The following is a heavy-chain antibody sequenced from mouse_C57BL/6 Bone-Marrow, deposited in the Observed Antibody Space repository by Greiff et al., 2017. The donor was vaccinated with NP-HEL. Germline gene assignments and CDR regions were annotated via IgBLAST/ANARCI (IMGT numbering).Heavy chain of an antibody. Sequence: QVQLKQSGAELVKPGASVKISCKASGYAFSSYWMNWVKQRPGKGLEWIGQIYPGDGDTNYNGKFKGKATLTADKSSSTAYMQLSSLTSEDSAVYFCARSGYNGAWFAYWGQGTLVTVSA. CDR1: GYAFSSYW. CDR3: ARSGYNGAWFAY. J-gene: IGHJ3*01. D-gene: IGHD3-1*01. V-gene: IGHV1-80*01. CDR2: IYPGDGDT.